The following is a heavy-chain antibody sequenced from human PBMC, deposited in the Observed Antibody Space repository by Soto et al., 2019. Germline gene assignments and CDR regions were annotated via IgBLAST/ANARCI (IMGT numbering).Heavy chain of an antibody. V-gene: IGHV4-34*01. CDR1: SQSFSDYY. CDR2: IDRSGRT. J-gene: IGHJ4*02. CDR3: ATSQDRGGRTTFIY. D-gene: IGHD3-16*01. Sequence: PSETLSLTCTMYSQSFSDYYWNWIRQTPGKGLEWIGEIDRSGRTKYNPSLKSRVAISVGTSKNQFSLKVTSMTAADTALYYCATSQDRGGRTTFIYWGQGTQVTVSS.